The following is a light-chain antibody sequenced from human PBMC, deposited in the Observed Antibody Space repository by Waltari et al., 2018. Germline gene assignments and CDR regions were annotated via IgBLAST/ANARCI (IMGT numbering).Light chain of an antibody. J-gene: IGLJ2*01. Sequence: SYELTQPPSVSVSPGQTASITCSGDKLGDEYACWYQQKPGQSPVLVIYQDSKRPSGIPERFSCSNSGNTATLTIGGTQAMDEADYYCQAWDSSHVVFGGGTKLTVL. CDR1: KLGDEY. CDR3: QAWDSSHVV. V-gene: IGLV3-1*01. CDR2: QDS.